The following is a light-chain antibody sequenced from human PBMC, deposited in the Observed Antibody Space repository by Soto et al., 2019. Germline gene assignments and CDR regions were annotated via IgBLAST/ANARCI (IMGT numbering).Light chain of an antibody. CDR2: DVS. V-gene: IGLV2-14*01. Sequence: QSTLTQPASVSGSPGQSITISCTGTSSDVGGYNYVSWYQQHPGKAPKLMIYDVSNRPSGVSNRISGSKSSNTASLTISGLQAEDEADYYCSSYTSSGTYVVFGGGTKVTVL. CDR3: SSYTSSGTYVV. J-gene: IGLJ2*01. CDR1: SSDVGGYNY.